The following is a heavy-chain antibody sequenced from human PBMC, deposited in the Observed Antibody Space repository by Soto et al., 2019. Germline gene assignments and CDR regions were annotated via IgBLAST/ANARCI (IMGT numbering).Heavy chain of an antibody. CDR2: ISWNSGSI. CDR3: ATVCSGGSCYHDAFDI. Sequence: EVQLVESGGGLVQPGRSLRLSCAASGFTFDDYAMHWVRQAPGKGLEWVSGISWNSGSIGYADSVKGRFTISRDNAKNSLYLQMNSLRAEDTALYYCATVCSGGSCYHDAFDIWGQGTMVTVSS. J-gene: IGHJ3*02. V-gene: IGHV3-9*01. CDR1: GFTFDDYA. D-gene: IGHD2-15*01.